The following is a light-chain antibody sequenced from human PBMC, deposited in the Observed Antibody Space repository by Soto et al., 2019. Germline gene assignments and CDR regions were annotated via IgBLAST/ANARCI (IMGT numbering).Light chain of an antibody. V-gene: IGLV2-8*01. J-gene: IGLJ2*01. CDR2: DVT. Sequence: QSALTQPPSASGSPGQSVTISCTGTSSDVGDYNYVSWYQQHPGKAPKLIIYDVTKRPSGVPDRFSGSKSGSTASLTVSGLQPGDEANYSCSSYSRSHVLVFGGGTKLTVL. CDR3: SSYSRSHVLV. CDR1: SSDVGDYNY.